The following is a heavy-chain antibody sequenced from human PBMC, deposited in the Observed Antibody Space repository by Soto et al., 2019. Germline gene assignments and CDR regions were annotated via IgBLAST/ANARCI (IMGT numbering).Heavy chain of an antibody. J-gene: IGHJ4*02. CDR3: ATLAVAGEGSDY. CDR2: ISYDGSNK. Sequence: QVQLVESGGGVVQPGRSLRLSCAASGFTFRIYAIHWVRQAPGKGLEWVAVISYDGSNKYYADSVKGRFTISRDNSKNTLYRDMNSLRAEDTAVYYCATLAVAGEGSDYWGQGTLVTVSS. CDR1: GFTFRIYA. V-gene: IGHV3-30-3*01. D-gene: IGHD6-19*01.